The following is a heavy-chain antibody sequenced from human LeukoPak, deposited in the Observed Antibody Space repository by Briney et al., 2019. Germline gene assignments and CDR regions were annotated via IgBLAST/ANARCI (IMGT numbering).Heavy chain of an antibody. CDR2: IYYSGST. CDR1: GGSISSGGYY. V-gene: IGHV4-31*03. CDR3: ARDRSGSYLFDY. D-gene: IGHD1-26*01. J-gene: IGHJ4*02. Sequence: SETLSLTCTVSGGSISSGGYYWSWIRQHPEKGLEWIGYIYYSGSTYYNPSLRSRVTISVDTSKNQFSLKLSSVTAADTAVYYCARDRSGSYLFDYWGQGTLVTVSS.